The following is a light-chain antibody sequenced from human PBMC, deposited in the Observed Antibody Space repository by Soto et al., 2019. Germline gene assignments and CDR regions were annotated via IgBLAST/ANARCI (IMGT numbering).Light chain of an antibody. CDR3: QQANSFPIT. CDR2: AAS. J-gene: IGKJ5*01. V-gene: IGKV1-12*01. CDR1: QGISSW. Sequence: DMQGSQSPSCVSASVGDTVTLTCRASQGISSWLAWYQQKPGKAAKLLIYAASSFQSGVPSRFSGRGSGTDSTITISSLQPEDFATYYCQQANSFPITVGPGTRLEIK.